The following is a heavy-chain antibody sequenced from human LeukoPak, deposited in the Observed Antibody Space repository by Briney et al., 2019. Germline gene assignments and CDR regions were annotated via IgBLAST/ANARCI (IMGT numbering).Heavy chain of an antibody. J-gene: IGHJ4*02. CDR1: GYTLTDYN. CDR2: INPFSGVT. D-gene: IGHD2-2*01. CDR3: ARGGCSGTSCYAYDY. Sequence: ASVKVSCKASGYTLTDYNMHWVRQAPGQGVEWMGWINPFSGVTNYAHKFQARVTMTRDTSISTAYMELSSLESEDTAVYYCARGGCSGTSCYAYDYWGQGTLVTVSS. V-gene: IGHV1-2*02.